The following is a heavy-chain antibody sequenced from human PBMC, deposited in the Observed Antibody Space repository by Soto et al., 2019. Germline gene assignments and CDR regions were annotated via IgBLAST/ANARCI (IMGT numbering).Heavy chain of an antibody. D-gene: IGHD6-13*01. CDR2: IYYSGRT. CDR3: ARRIADNESDAFDI. CDR1: GGSISSYY. Sequence: QVQLQESGPGLVKPSETLSLTCTVSGGSISSYYWSWIRQPPGKGLEWIGSIYYSGRTNYNPSLKSRVTISVDTSKNQFSLKLSSVTAADTAVYYCARRIADNESDAFDIWGQGTMVTVSS. J-gene: IGHJ3*02. V-gene: IGHV4-59*08.